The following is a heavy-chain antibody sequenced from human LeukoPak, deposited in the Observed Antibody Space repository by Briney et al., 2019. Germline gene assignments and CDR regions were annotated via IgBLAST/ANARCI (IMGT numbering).Heavy chain of an antibody. D-gene: IGHD4-23*01. V-gene: IGHV3-23*01. Sequence: GGSLRLSCAASGFTFSSYAMSWVRQAPGKGLEWVSAISGSGGSTYYADSVKGRFTISRDNSKNTLYLQMNSLRAEDTAVYYCASPGNSADYYYYGMDVWGQGTTVTVSS. CDR2: ISGSGGST. CDR3: ASPGNSADYYYYGMDV. CDR1: GFTFSSYA. J-gene: IGHJ6*02.